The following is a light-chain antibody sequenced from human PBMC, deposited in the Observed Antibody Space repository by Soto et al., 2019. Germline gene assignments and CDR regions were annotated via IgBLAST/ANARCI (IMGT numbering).Light chain of an antibody. CDR3: QHYNTYPWT. V-gene: IGKV1-5*03. CDR2: RAS. CDR1: QSISGW. Sequence: DIQMPQSLSILSASVGGRVTITLRASQSISGWLAWYPQKPGKAPNLLIHRASHLESGVPSRFSGSGSGTEFTLTISSLQPGDFATYYCQHYNTYPWTFGQGTKVDI. J-gene: IGKJ1*01.